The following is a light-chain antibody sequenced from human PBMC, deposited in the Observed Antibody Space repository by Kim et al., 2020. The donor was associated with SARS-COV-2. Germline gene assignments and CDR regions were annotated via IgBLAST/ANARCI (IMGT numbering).Light chain of an antibody. J-gene: IGLJ2*01. V-gene: IGLV6-57*04. CDR3: QSYNRDNML. CDR1: SGSIDDNY. Sequence: NFMLTQPHSVSESPGKTVTISCTRSSGSIDDNYVQWYQQRPGGVPTAVIYEDDQRPSGVSDRFSGSIDNSSNAASLTISGLRTEDEADYYCQSYNRDNMLCGGGTLLSVL. CDR2: EDD.